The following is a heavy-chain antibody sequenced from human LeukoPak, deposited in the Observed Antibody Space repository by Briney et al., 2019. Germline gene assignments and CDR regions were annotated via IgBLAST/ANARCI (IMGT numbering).Heavy chain of an antibody. V-gene: IGHV3-23*01. J-gene: IGHJ6*03. CDR2: ISGSGGST. D-gene: IGHD3-22*01. Sequence: PGGSLRLSCAASGFTFSSYAMSWVRQAPGKGLEWVSAISGSGGSTYYADSVKGRFTISRDNSKNTLYLQMNSLRAEDTAVYYCARSYYDSSGYSPPYYYMDVWGKGTTVTVSS. CDR3: ARSYYDSSGYSPPYYYMDV. CDR1: GFTFSSYA.